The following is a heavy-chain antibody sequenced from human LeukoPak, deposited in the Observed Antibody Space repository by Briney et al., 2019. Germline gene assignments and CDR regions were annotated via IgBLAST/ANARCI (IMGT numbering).Heavy chain of an antibody. CDR1: GFTFSSYA. J-gene: IGHJ4*02. CDR2: ISGSGGST. V-gene: IGHV3-23*01. D-gene: IGHD4-17*01. CDR3: AKLDWTTVTTGYFDY. Sequence: GGSLRLSCAASGFTFSSYAMSWVRQAPGKGLEWVSAISGSGGSTYYADSVKGRFTISRDNSKNTLYVQMNSLRAEDTAVYYCAKLDWTTVTTGYFDYWGQGTLVTVSS.